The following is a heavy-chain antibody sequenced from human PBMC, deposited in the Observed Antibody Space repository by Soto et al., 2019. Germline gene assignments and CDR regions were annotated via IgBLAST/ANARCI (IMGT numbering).Heavy chain of an antibody. CDR1: GGIISSYY. CDR2: IYYSGST. Sequence: SETLSLTCTVSGGIISSYYWSWFRHPPGKGLEWIGYIYYSGSTNYNPSLKSRVTISVDTSKNQFSLKLSSVTAADTAVYYCARGGQQELVLCPWGEGTLVT. V-gene: IGHV4-59*01. D-gene: IGHD6-13*01. CDR3: ARGGQQELVLCP. J-gene: IGHJ5*02.